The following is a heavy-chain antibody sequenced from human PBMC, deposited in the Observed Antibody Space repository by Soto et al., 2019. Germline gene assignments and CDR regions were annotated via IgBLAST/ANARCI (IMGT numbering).Heavy chain of an antibody. CDR3: ARDKIQGAPDYLDS. CDR2: IAYDGSIK. CDR1: GFTFSSNA. Sequence: QEQLVESGGDEVQPGRSLTLSCAASGFTFSSNAMHWVRQAPGKGLEWVAVIAYDGSIKIYRDSVKGRFTISRDNSKNTLYLQMNSLRTEDTAVYYCARDKIQGAPDYLDSWGQGTLVTVSS. V-gene: IGHV3-30-3*01. J-gene: IGHJ4*02.